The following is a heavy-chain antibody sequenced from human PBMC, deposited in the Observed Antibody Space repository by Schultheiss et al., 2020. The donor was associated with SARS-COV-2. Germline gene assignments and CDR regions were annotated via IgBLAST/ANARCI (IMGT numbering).Heavy chain of an antibody. J-gene: IGHJ4*02. Sequence: ETLSLTCAVYGGSFSGYYWSWIRQPPGKGLEWIGEINHSGSTNYNPSLKSRVTISVDTSKNQFSLKLSSVTAADTAVYYCARGPVFGVVTWYYFDYWGQGTLVTVSS. CDR2: INHSGST. CDR3: ARGPVFGVVTWYYFDY. D-gene: IGHD3-3*01. CDR1: GGSFSGYY. V-gene: IGHV4-34*01.